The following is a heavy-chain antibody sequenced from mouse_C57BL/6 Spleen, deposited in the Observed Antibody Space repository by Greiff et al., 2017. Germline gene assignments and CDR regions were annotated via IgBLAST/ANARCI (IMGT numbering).Heavy chain of an antibody. Sequence: QVQLQQSGPGLVQPSQSLSITCTVSGFSLTSYGVHWVRQSPGKGLEWLGVIWSGGSTDYNAAFISRLSISKDNSKSQVFFKMNSLQADDTAIYYCATPHGSSYGFAYWGQGTLVTVSA. V-gene: IGHV2-2*01. CDR3: ATPHGSSYGFAY. D-gene: IGHD1-1*01. J-gene: IGHJ3*01. CDR2: IWSGGST. CDR1: GFSLTSYG.